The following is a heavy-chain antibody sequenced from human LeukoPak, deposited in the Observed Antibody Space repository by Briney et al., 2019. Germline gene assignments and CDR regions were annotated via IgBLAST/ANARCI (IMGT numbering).Heavy chain of an antibody. V-gene: IGHV4-61*02. CDR2: IYTSGST. CDR3: ARGNGFGELLSEFDY. J-gene: IGHJ4*02. D-gene: IGHD3-10*01. Sequence: SETLSLTCTVSGGSISSGSYYWSWIRQPAGKGLEWIGRIYTSGSTNYNPSLKSRVTISVDTSKNQFSLKLSSVTAADTAVYYCARGNGFGELLSEFDYWGQRNLVTVSS. CDR1: GGSISSGSYY.